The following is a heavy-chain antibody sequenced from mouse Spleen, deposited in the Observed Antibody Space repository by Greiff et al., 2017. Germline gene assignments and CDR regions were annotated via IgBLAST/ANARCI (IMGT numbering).Heavy chain of an antibody. V-gene: IGHV5-9-1*01. CDR2: ISSGGSYT. Sequence: EVKLEESGGGLVKPGGSLKLSCAASGFTFSSYAMSWVRQTPEKRLEWVATISSGGSYTYYPDSVKGRFTISRDNAKNTLYLQMSSLRSEDTAMYYCARQGGGFAYWGQGTLVTVSA. CDR1: GFTFSSYA. CDR3: ARQGGGFAY. J-gene: IGHJ3*01.